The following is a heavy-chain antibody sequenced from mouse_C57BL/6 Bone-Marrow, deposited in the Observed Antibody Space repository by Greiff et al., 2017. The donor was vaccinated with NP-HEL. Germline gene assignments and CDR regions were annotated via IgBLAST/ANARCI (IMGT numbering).Heavy chain of an antibody. CDR2: IRSKSNNYAT. V-gene: IGHV10-1*01. CDR3: VRQGSSYDYFDY. Sequence: EVKLQESGGGLVQPKGSLKLSCAASGFSFNTYAMNWVRQAPGKGLEWVARIRSKSNNYATYYADSVKDRFTISRDDSESMLYLQMNNLKTEDTAMYYCVRQGSSYDYFDYWGQGTTLTVSS. J-gene: IGHJ2*01. CDR1: GFSFNTYA. D-gene: IGHD1-1*01.